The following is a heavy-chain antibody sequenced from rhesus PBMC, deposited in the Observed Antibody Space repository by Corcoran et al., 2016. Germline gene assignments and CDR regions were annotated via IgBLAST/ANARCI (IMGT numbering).Heavy chain of an antibody. V-gene: IGHV4-160*01. CDR2: ILTNTGAT. J-gene: IGHJ4*01. CDR3: ARVRWAGSGSWNDYFDP. Sequence: QVQLQESGPGLVKPSETLSLTCAVSGTSISSVYWTWIRQPPGKGLAWVGRILTNTGATDSNPSFKRRVIISSDTSKNRFSLKRTSMTAADTAVYFCARVRWAGSGSWNDYFDPWGQGVLVTVSS. CDR1: GTSISSVY. D-gene: IGHD6-25*01.